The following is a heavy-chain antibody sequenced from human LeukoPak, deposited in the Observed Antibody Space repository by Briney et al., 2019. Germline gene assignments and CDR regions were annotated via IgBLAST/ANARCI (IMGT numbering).Heavy chain of an antibody. Sequence: PGGSLRLSCAVPGFIFSSYEMNWVRQAPGKGLEWVSYISSSGSTVYYADSVKGRFTISRDNAKNSLFLQMNSLRAEDTAVYYCARLGVTRPGYWGQGTLVTVS. D-gene: IGHD3-3*01. CDR1: GFIFSSYE. CDR3: ARLGVTRPGY. V-gene: IGHV3-48*03. CDR2: ISSSGSTV. J-gene: IGHJ4*02.